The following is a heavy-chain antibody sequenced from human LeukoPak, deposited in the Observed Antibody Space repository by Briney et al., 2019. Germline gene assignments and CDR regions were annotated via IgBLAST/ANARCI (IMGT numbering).Heavy chain of an antibody. Sequence: ASVKVSCKTSGYTFTSHGISWVRLPPGQGLEWMGWISGYNGNSNYAQMFQGRVTMSAHTSTSTAYMDVRNLTADDTALYYCARDNPRGTFYFDYWGQGTLVTV. J-gene: IGHJ4*02. D-gene: IGHD3-16*01. CDR2: ISGYNGNS. CDR1: GYTFTSHG. V-gene: IGHV1-18*01. CDR3: ARDNPRGTFYFDY.